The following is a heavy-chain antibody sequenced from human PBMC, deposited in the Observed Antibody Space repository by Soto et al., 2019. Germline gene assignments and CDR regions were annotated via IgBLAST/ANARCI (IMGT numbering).Heavy chain of an antibody. Sequence: GGSLRLSSVASGFSFIEHTLSWVREAPGKGLDWVSTISTSSSNIFYAASVKGRFTVSRDNAKNTLYLQMDNLRAEDTAVYFCARGPGGVPVAAYLDYRGQGTLVTVSS. CDR1: GFSFIEHT. J-gene: IGHJ4*02. V-gene: IGHV3-21*06. CDR2: ISTSSSNI. CDR3: ARGPGGVPVAAYLDY. D-gene: IGHD3-10*01.